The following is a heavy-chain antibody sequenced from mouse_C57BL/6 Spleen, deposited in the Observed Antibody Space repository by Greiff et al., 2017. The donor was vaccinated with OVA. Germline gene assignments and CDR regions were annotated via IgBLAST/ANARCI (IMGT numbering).Heavy chain of an antibody. CDR2: IYPGSGNT. Sequence: VQLQQSGAELVRPGASVKLSCKASGYTFTDYYINWVKQRPGQGLEWIARIYPGSGNTYYNEKFKGKATLTAEKSSSTAYMQLSSLTSEDSAVYFCARETTVRDAMDYWGQGTSVTVSS. V-gene: IGHV1-76*01. J-gene: IGHJ4*01. CDR3: ARETTVRDAMDY. D-gene: IGHD1-1*01. CDR1: GYTFTDYY.